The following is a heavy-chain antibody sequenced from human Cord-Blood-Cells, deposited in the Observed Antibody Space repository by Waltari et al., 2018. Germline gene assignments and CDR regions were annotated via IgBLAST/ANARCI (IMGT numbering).Heavy chain of an antibody. V-gene: IGHV3-23*01. J-gene: IGHJ3*02. Sequence: EVQLLASGGGLVQPGGSLRLSCAASGFTFSSYAINWVRQAPGKGLEWVSAISGSGGSTYYADSVKGRFTISRDNSKNTLYLQMNSLRAEDTAVYYCAKALAAADDAFDIWGQGTMVTVSS. CDR2: ISGSGGST. CDR3: AKALAAADDAFDI. CDR1: GFTFSSYA. D-gene: IGHD6-13*01.